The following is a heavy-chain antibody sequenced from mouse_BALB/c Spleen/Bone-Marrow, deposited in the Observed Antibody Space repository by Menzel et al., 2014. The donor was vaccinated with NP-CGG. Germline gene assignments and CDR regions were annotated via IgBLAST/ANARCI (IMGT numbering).Heavy chain of an antibody. D-gene: IGHD2-4*01. J-gene: IGHJ4*01. CDR2: IWGDGST. V-gene: IGHV2-6-7*01. Sequence: QVQLQQSGPGLVSPSQRLSIPCTVSGFSLTGYGVSWVRQPPGKGLEWLGMIWGDGSTDYNSALKSRLSINKDNSKSQVFLKMNSLQTDDTARYYCARDSFLITRALDYWGQGTSVTVSS. CDR1: GFSLTGYG. CDR3: ARDSFLITRALDY.